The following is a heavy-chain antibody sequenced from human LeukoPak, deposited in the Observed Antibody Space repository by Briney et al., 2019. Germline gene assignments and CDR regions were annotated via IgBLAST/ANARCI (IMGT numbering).Heavy chain of an antibody. CDR2: IYYSGST. V-gene: IGHV4-39*01. J-gene: IGHJ4*02. D-gene: IGHD3-22*01. Sequence: SETLSLTCTVSGGSISSSSYYWGWIRQPPGKGLEWIGSIYYSGSTYYNPSLKSRATISVDTSKNQFSLKLSSVTAADTAVYYCARLVGSGYYDSSGYYSFDYWGQGTLVTVSS. CDR1: GGSISSSSYY. CDR3: ARLVGSGYYDSSGYYSFDY.